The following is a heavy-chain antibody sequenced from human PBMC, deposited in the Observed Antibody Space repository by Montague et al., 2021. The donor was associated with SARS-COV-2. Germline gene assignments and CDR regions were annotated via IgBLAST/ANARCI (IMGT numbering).Heavy chain of an antibody. V-gene: IGHV3-66*02. J-gene: IGHJ4*02. Sequence: SLRLSCAASGFTVSSNYMSWVRQAPGKGLEWVSVIYSGGSTYYADSVKGRFTISSDNSKNTLYLQMNSLRAEDTAVYYCARELKGYFDYWGQGTLVTVSS. CDR2: IYSGGST. CDR3: ARELKGYFDY. D-gene: IGHD3-10*01. CDR1: GFTVSSNY.